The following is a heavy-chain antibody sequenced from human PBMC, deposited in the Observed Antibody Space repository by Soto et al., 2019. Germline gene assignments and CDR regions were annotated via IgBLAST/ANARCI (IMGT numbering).Heavy chain of an antibody. V-gene: IGHV3-33*01. J-gene: IGHJ5*02. D-gene: IGHD6-19*01. CDR3: ARESKQWLVFYRFDP. CDR1: GFTFSSYG. CDR2: IWYDGSNK. Sequence: QVQLVESGGGVVQPGRSLRLSCAASGFTFSSYGMHWVRQAPGKGLEWVAVIWYDGSNKYYADSVKGRFTISRDNSKNTLYLQMNSLRAEDTAVYYCARESKQWLVFYRFDPWGQGTLVTVSS.